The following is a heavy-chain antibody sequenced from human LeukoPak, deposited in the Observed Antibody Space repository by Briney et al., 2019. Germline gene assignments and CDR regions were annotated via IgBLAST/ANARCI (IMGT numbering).Heavy chain of an antibody. D-gene: IGHD5-18*01. CDR1: GFTFSEYY. CDR3: VRGFTSMFTYYYYMDV. J-gene: IGHJ6*03. V-gene: IGHV3-11*04. CDR2: ISHSGSTK. Sequence: GGSLRLSCVASGFTFSEYYMNWVRQAPGKGLEWLSFISHSGSTKYYADPVKGRFTISRDNARNSLDLQMNSLRAEDTAVYFCVRGFTSMFTYYYYMDVWGKGTTVTVSS.